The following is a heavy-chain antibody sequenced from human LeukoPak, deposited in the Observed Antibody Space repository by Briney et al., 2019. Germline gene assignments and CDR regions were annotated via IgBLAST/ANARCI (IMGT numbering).Heavy chain of an antibody. Sequence: ASVKVSCKASGYTFTSYYMHWVQQAPGQGLEWMGIINPSGGSTSYAQKFQGRVTMTRDTSTSTVYMELSSLRSEDTAVYYCASQVGVAGDYYGMDVWGQGTTVTVSS. CDR3: ASQVGVAGDYYGMDV. J-gene: IGHJ6*02. V-gene: IGHV1-46*01. CDR1: GYTFTSYY. CDR2: INPSGGST. D-gene: IGHD6-19*01.